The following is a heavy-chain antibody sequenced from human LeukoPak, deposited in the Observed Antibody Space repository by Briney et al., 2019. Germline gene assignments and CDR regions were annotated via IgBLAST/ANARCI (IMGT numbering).Heavy chain of an antibody. J-gene: IGHJ4*02. CDR2: INHSGST. CDR3: ARGCRLRYFDWLLSGPRGYFDY. CDR1: GGSFSGYY. V-gene: IGHV4-34*01. D-gene: IGHD3-9*01. Sequence: PSETLSLTCAVYGGSFSGYYWSWIRQPPGKGLERIGEINHSGSTNYNPSLKSRVTISVDTSKNQFSLKLSSVTAADTAVYYCARGCRLRYFDWLLSGPRGYFDYWGQGTLVTVSS.